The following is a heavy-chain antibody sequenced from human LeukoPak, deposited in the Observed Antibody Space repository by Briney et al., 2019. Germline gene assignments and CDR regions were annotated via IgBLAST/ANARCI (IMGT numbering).Heavy chain of an antibody. CDR3: ARQATMVRGSDI. CDR1: GGSISSYY. D-gene: IGHD3-10*01. Sequence: SETLSLTCTVSGGSISSYYYSWIRQPPEKGLEWIGYIYYSGGTNYNPSLKSRVTISVDTSKNQFSLKLSSVTAADTAVYYCARQATMVRGSDIWGQGTMVTVSS. V-gene: IGHV4-59*08. CDR2: IYYSGGT. J-gene: IGHJ3*02.